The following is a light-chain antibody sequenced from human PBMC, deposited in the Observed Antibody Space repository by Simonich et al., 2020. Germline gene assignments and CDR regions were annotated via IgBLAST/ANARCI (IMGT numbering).Light chain of an antibody. CDR1: SGSIASNY. J-gene: IGLJ3*02. CDR2: EDN. CDR3: QSYDSSGWV. Sequence: NFMLTQPHSVSESPGKTVTISCTRSSGSIASNYVQWYQQRPGSAPTPVIYEDNQRPSGVPDRVSGSIDSSSNSASLTISGLKTEDEADYYCQSYDSSGWVFGGGTKLTVL. V-gene: IGLV6-57*03.